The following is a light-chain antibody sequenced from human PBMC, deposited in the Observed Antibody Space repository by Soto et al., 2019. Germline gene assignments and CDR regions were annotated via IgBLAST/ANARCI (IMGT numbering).Light chain of an antibody. J-gene: IGKJ2*03. CDR3: QRYRGDYS. V-gene: IGKV1-5*03. CDR1: ESIADW. CDR2: KVS. Sequence: DFQMTQSPSTLSASVGDTVTITCRASESIADWLAWYQQKPGKAPKLLINKVSILQGGVSSRFSGSGSETEFTLTINNLQPDDFATYYCQRYRGDYSFGGGTKLEI.